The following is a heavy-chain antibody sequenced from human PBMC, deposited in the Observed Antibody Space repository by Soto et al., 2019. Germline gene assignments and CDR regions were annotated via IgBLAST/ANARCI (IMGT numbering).Heavy chain of an antibody. CDR3: ARWGGRYLDL. CDR2: IRNKAYSYTT. J-gene: IGHJ2*01. Sequence: EVQRVESGGGLVQPGGSLRLSCAASGFTFSDHFMDWVRQAPGKGLEWVGRIRNKAYSYTTEYAASVNGRFTISRDNSLILLYLQTNSLTPEYSTGYYFARWGGRYLDLWGRGTLVTVSS. V-gene: IGHV3-72*01. CDR1: GFTFSDHF. D-gene: IGHD3-16*01.